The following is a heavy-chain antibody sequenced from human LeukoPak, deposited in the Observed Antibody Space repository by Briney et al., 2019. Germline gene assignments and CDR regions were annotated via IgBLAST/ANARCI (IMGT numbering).Heavy chain of an antibody. V-gene: IGHV3-48*04. CDR2: ISSSSSPT. CDR1: GFTFSSYS. CDR3: ARDLSGSEARGFYFDN. D-gene: IGHD3-22*01. J-gene: IGHJ4*02. Sequence: QPGGSLRLSCVASGFTFSSYSMNWVRQAPGKGLEWVSYISSSSSPTYYTDSVKGRFIISRDNAKNSLYLQMNSLRAEDTAVYYCARDLSGSEARGFYFDNWGQGALVTVFS.